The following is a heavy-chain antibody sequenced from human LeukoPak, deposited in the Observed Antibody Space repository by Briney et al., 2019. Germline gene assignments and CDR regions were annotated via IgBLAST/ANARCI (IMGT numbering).Heavy chain of an antibody. J-gene: IGHJ5*02. CDR2: MNPNSGNT. CDR1: GYTFTGYD. D-gene: IGHD3-10*01. Sequence: GASVKVSCKASGYTFTGYDINWVRQAIGQGLEWMGWMNPNSGNTGYAQKFQGGVTMTRNTSIGTAYMELSSLRSEDTAVYYCARGSASGSHRTSWGQGNLVTVSS. V-gene: IGHV1-8*01. CDR3: ARGSASGSHRTS.